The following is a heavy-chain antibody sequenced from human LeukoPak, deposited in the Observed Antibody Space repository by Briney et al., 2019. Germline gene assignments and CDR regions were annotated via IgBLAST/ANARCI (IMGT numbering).Heavy chain of an antibody. D-gene: IGHD1-26*01. V-gene: IGHV3-21*01. CDR3: ARNLDIVGAIAGVGYFDY. Sequence: GGSLRLSCAVSGFTFSSYSLTWVRQAPGKGLEWVSSISRINSDIYYADSLKGRFTISRNNAKNSLYLQMNSLRAEDTAVYYCARNLDIVGAIAGVGYFDYWGQGTLVTVSS. CDR2: ISRINSDI. J-gene: IGHJ4*02. CDR1: GFTFSSYS.